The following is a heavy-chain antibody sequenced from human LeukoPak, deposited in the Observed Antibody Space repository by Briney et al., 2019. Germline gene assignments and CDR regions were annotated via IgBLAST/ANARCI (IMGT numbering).Heavy chain of an antibody. D-gene: IGHD5-12*01. CDR3: ASHLAPVKFSGYDYPPPY. CDR1: GGSFSGYY. V-gene: IGHV4-34*01. J-gene: IGHJ4*02. Sequence: SETLSLTCAVYGGSFSGYYWSWIRQPPGKGLEWIGEINHSGSTSYNPSLKSRVTISVDTFKNQFSLRLSSVTAADTAVYYCASHLAPVKFSGYDYPPPYWGQGTLATVSS. CDR2: INHSGST.